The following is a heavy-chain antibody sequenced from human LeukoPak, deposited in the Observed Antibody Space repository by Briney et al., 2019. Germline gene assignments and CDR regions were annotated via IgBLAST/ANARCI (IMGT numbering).Heavy chain of an antibody. CDR2: ISGSGGST. Sequence: GGSLRLSCAASGFTFSSYAMSWVRQAPGKGLEWVSAISGSGGSTYYADSVKGRFTISRDNSKNTLYLQMNSLRAEDTAVYYCARDSLYSGYDSDFDYWGQGTLVTVSS. CDR1: GFTFSSYA. V-gene: IGHV3-23*01. J-gene: IGHJ4*02. D-gene: IGHD5-12*01. CDR3: ARDSLYSGYDSDFDY.